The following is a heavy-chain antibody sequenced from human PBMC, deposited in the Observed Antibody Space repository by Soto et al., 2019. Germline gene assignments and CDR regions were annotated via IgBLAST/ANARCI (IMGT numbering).Heavy chain of an antibody. CDR1: GYTFTSYY. J-gene: IGHJ4*02. D-gene: IGHD5-18*01. V-gene: IGHV1-46*01. CDR2: INPSGGST. Sequence: QVQLVQSGAEVKKPGASVKVSCKASGYTFTSYYMHWVRQAPGQGPEWMGIINPSGGSTSYAQKLQGRVTMTRDTCTSTVYMELSSLRSEDTAVYYCAREVERGYSYGYLEYWGQGTLVTVSS. CDR3: AREVERGYSYGYLEY.